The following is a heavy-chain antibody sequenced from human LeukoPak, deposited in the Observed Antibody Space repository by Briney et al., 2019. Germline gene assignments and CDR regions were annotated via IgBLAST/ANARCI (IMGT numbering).Heavy chain of an antibody. J-gene: IGHJ4*02. CDR2: INPRDSDT. CDR1: GYGFTSYW. V-gene: IGHV5-51*01. CDR3: ARRNIEVAGNSFDF. D-gene: IGHD6-19*01. Sequence: GESLKISCKASGYGFTSYWIGWVRQMPGRGLEWMAIINPRDSDTRYSPTFQGQVTISADKSINTAYLQWSSLKASDTAMYYCARRNIEVAGNSFDFWGQGTLVTVSS.